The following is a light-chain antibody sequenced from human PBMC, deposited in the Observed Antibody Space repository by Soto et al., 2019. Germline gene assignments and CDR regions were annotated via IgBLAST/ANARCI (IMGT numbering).Light chain of an antibody. CDR3: NSYTSSNSYV. V-gene: IGLV2-14*03. CDR2: DVS. CDR1: SSDVGAYNY. J-gene: IGLJ1*01. Sequence: QSALTQPASVSGSPGQSFTISCTGTSSDVGAYNYVSWYQQHPGKAPKLMIYDVSNRPSGVSSRFSGSKSGNTASLTISGLQAEDEADYFCNSYTSSNSYVFGNGTKVTVL.